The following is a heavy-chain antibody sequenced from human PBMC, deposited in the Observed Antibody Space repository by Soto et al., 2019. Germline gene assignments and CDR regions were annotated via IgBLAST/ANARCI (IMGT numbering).Heavy chain of an antibody. CDR3: GRGRSGQIVVFY. CDR2: IGPESGAT. V-gene: IGHV1-2*02. J-gene: IGHJ4*02. D-gene: IGHD5-12*01. Sequence: ASVKVSCKASGYTFTGHYIHWVRQAPEQGPEWMGEIGPESGATRYAQKFQGRVTMTRDMSITTVYMELNNLSPDDTAVYYCGRGRSGQIVVFYWGQGXRVTVYS. CDR1: GYTFTGHY.